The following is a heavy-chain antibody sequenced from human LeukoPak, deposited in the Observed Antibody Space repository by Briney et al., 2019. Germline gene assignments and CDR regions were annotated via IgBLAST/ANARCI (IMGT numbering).Heavy chain of an antibody. V-gene: IGHV4-61*02. CDR1: GGSISSGSYY. D-gene: IGHD1-1*01. Sequence: PSETLSLTCTVSGGSISSGSYYWSWIRQPAGKGLEWIGRIYTSGSTNYNPSLKSRVTISVDTSRNQFSLKLSSVTAADTAVYYCARGGAMGTYYYYMDVWGKGTTVTISS. CDR3: ARGGAMGTYYYYMDV. CDR2: IYTSGST. J-gene: IGHJ6*03.